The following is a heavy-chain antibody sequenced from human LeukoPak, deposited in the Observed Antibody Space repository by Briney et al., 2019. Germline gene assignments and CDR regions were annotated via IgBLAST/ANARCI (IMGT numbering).Heavy chain of an antibody. CDR3: ANSRRDGYNQWYYGMDV. V-gene: IGHV3-30*02. CDR2: IRYDGSNK. CDR1: GFTFSSYG. J-gene: IGHJ6*02. D-gene: IGHD5-24*01. Sequence: PGGSLRLSCAASGFTFSSYGMHWVRQAPGKGLEWVAFIRYDGSNKYYADSVKGRFTISRDNSKNTLYLQMNSLRPEDTAVYYCANSRRDGYNQWYYGMDVWGQGTTVTVSS.